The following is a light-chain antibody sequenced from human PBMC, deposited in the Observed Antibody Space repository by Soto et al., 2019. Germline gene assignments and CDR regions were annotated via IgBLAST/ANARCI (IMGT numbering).Light chain of an antibody. CDR2: GAS. CDR1: QTISTN. Sequence: EIVMTQSPATLSVSPGERATLSCSASQTISTNLAWYQYKPGQAPRLLISGASTRATGVPARFSGSGSGTEFNLTISSLQSEDFAFYDCQQYNNWPRAFGQGTKVEL. J-gene: IGKJ1*01. CDR3: QQYNNWPRA. V-gene: IGKV3-15*01.